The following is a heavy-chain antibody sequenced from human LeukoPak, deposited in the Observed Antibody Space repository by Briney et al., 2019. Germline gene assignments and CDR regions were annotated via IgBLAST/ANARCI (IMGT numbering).Heavy chain of an antibody. CDR2: IYTSGST. J-gene: IGHJ3*02. CDR3: ARDSDSSGWKDAFDI. V-gene: IGHV4-61*02. D-gene: IGHD6-19*01. Sequence: SETLSLTCTVSGGSISSGSYYWSWIRQPAGKGLEWIGRIYTSGSTNYNPSLKSRVTISVDTSKNQFSLKLSSVTAADTAVYYCARDSDSSGWKDAFDIWGQGTMVTVSS. CDR1: GGSISSGSYY.